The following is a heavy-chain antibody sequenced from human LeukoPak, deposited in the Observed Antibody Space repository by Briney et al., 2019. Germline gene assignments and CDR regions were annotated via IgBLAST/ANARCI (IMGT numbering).Heavy chain of an antibody. CDR2: IYYSGST. CDR3: ARNVGYCSSLSCYPWFDP. V-gene: IGHV4-39*07. J-gene: IGHJ5*02. Sequence: PSETLSLTCTVSGGSISSSSYYWGWIRQPPGKGLEWIGSIYYSGSTYYNPSLKSRVTISVDTSKNQFSLKLTSVTAADTAVYYCARNVGYCSSLSCYPWFDPWGQGTLVTVSS. D-gene: IGHD2-2*01. CDR1: GGSISSSSYY.